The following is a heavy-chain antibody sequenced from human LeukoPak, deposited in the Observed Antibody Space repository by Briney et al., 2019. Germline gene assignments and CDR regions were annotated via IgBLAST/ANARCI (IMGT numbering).Heavy chain of an antibody. J-gene: IGHJ5*02. D-gene: IGHD2-8*01. CDR3: ARAARNIVLMVYAITNWFDP. Sequence: SETLSLTCAVYGGSFSGYDWSWIRQPPGKGLEWIGEINHSGSTNYNPSLKSRVTISVDTSKNQFSLKLSSVTAADTAVYYCARAARNIVLMVYAITNWFDPWGQGTLVTVSS. CDR2: INHSGST. V-gene: IGHV4-34*01. CDR1: GGSFSGYD.